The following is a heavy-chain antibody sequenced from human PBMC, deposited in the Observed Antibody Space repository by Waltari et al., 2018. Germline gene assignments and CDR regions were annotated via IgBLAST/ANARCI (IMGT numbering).Heavy chain of an antibody. J-gene: IGHJ3*02. CDR2: IRSKTYGGTT. V-gene: IGHV3-49*04. CDR1: GFTFGVYA. Sequence: ELLLVESGGGLVQPGRSLRLSCTSSGFTFGVYAMSWVRQAPGKGLEWVGFIRSKTYGGTTEYAASVKGRFTISRDDSKSIAYLQMDSLKTEDTAVYYCTRDRRHYYDSSPGDIW. D-gene: IGHD3-22*01. CDR3: TRDRRHYYDSSPGDI.